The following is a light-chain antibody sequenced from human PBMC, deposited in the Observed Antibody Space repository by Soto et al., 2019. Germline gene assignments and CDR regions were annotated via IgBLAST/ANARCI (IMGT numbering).Light chain of an antibody. CDR2: GAS. Sequence: EIVMTQSPVTLSVSPGERATLSCRASQSVGSNLAWYQQKPGHAPRLLLYGASTRATGIPGRFSGSGSGTEFTLTITILQSDDFAVYYCQQHNYWPSFGQGTKLEF. V-gene: IGKV3-15*01. J-gene: IGKJ2*01. CDR3: QQHNYWPS. CDR1: QSVGSN.